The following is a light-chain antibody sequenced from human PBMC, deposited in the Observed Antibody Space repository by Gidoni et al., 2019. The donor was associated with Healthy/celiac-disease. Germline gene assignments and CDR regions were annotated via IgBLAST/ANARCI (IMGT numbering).Light chain of an antibody. CDR1: QSVSSN. CDR2: GAS. V-gene: IGKV3-15*01. Sequence: EIVMPQSPATLSVSPGERATLSCRASQSVSSNLAWYQQKPGQAPRLLIYGASTRATGIPARFSGSGSGTEFTLTISSLQSEDFAVYYCQQYNNWPPKGTFGGGTKVEIK. J-gene: IGKJ4*01. CDR3: QQYNNWPPKGT.